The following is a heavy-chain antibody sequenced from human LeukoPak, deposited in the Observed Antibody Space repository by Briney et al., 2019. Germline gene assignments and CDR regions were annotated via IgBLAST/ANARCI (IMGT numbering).Heavy chain of an antibody. J-gene: IGHJ4*02. D-gene: IGHD1-26*01. CDR3: ARDLGGIYFDY. CDR1: GDPISGHS. CDR2: IHFSGST. Sequence: SETLSLTCTVSGDPISGHSWIWIRQPPGKGLEWIGSIHFSGSTNYNPSLRSRVTISVDTSKNQLSLKLSSVTAADTAVYYCARDLGGIYFDYWGQGTLVTVSS. V-gene: IGHV4-59*11.